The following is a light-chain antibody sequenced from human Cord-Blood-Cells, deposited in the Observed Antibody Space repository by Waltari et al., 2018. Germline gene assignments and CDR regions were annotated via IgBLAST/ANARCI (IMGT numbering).Light chain of an antibody. J-gene: IGLJ1*01. CDR1: SSNIGAGYD. Sequence: QSVLTQPPSVSGAPGQRVTISCTGSSSNIGAGYDVHWYQQLPGTAPKLLIYGNSIRPSGVPDRFSGSKSGTSASLSITGLQAEDEAGYYCQAYDSSLSGLYVVGTGTKVTVL. CDR2: GNS. CDR3: QAYDSSLSGLYV. V-gene: IGLV1-40*01.